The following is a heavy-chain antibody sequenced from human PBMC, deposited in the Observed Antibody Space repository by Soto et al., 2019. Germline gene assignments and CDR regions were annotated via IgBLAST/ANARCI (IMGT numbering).Heavy chain of an antibody. CDR1: GYNFTTYG. CDR3: ARMGDVPYYYYGMDV. V-gene: IGHV1-18*01. CDR2: INGYNGNA. D-gene: IGHD3-16*01. Sequence: QVQLVQSGAEVKKPGASVTVSCKASGYNFTTYGVSWVRQAPGQGLEWLGWINGYNGNAKYAENLQGRVTMTTDTSTSTAYMELRSLRSDDTAVYYCARMGDVPYYYYGMDVWGQGTTVTVSS. J-gene: IGHJ6*02.